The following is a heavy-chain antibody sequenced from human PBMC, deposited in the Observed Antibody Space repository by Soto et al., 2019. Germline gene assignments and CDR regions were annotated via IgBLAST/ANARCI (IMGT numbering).Heavy chain of an antibody. D-gene: IGHD4-17*01. J-gene: IGHJ4*02. Sequence: ASVKVSCKASGYTFTSYGISWVRQAPGQGLEWMGWISAYNGNTNYAQKFQGRVTMTEDTSTDTAYMELSSLRSEDTAVYYCATDQDYGKFDYWGQGTLVTVSS. CDR1: GYTFTSYG. V-gene: IGHV1-18*01. CDR2: ISAYNGNT. CDR3: ATDQDYGKFDY.